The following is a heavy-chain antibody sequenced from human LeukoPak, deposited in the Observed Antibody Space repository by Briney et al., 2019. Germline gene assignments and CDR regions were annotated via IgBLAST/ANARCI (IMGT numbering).Heavy chain of an antibody. CDR2: IGQNGREK. CDR1: GFTFTTYW. J-gene: IGHJ4*02. V-gene: IGHV3-7*01. CDR3: AREVAVGIGAYNY. Sequence: GGSLRLSCAASGFTFTTYWMARLRQAPGKGLEWVANIGQNGREKYHVDSVKGRFTISRDNAKNSLYLQTNSLRVEDTAVYYCAREVAVGIGAYNYWGQGILVTVSS. D-gene: IGHD6-13*01.